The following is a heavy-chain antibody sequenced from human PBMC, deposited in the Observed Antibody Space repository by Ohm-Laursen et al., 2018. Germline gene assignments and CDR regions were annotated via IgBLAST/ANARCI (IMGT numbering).Heavy chain of an antibody. CDR3: ARRGHAFDI. CDR2: IYYSGST. J-gene: IGHJ3*02. Sequence: SETLSLTCAVSGGSISSYYWSWIRQPPGKGLEWIGYIYYSGSTNYNPSLKSRVTISVDTSKNQFSLKLSSVTAADTAVYYCARRGHAFDIWGQGTMVTVSS. V-gene: IGHV4-59*12. CDR1: GGSISSYY.